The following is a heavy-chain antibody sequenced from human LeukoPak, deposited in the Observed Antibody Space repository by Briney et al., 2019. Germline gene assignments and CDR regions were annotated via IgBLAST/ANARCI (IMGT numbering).Heavy chain of an antibody. Sequence: SETLSLTCTVSGGSITNYYWSWIRQPPGKGLEWIGYSYYSGSTNYNPSLKSRITISVDTPKNQFSLKLSSVTAADTAVYYCARVPRCRIEWLRFRYYYYMDVWGKGTTVTVSS. CDR3: ARVPRCRIEWLRFRYYYYMDV. CDR2: SYYSGST. CDR1: GGSITNYY. J-gene: IGHJ6*03. V-gene: IGHV4-59*12. D-gene: IGHD5-12*01.